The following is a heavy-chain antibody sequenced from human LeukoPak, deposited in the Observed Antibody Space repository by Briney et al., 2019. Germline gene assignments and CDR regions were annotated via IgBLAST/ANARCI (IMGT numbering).Heavy chain of an antibody. J-gene: IGHJ4*02. CDR2: MRSKANSYAT. CDR3: TRDFYDSSGYRDY. Sequence: GGSLKLSCAASGFTFSGSAMDWVRQASGKGLEWVGSMRSKANSYATAYAASVKGRFTISRDDSKNTAYLQMNSLKTEDTAVYYCTRDFYDSSGYRDYWGQGTLVTVSS. CDR1: GFTFSGSA. V-gene: IGHV3-73*01. D-gene: IGHD3-22*01.